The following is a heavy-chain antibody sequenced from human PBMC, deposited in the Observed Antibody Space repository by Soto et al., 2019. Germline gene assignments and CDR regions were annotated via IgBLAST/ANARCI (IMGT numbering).Heavy chain of an antibody. CDR2: ISSSSSYI. J-gene: IGHJ4*02. Sequence: GGSLRLSCSASVFTFSSYSMNWFRQAPGKGLEWVSSISSSSSYIYYADSVKGRFTISRDNAKNSLYLQMNSLRAEDTAVYYCARSYDILTGYYSGFDYWGQGTLVTVSS. CDR3: ARSYDILTGYYSGFDY. V-gene: IGHV3-21*01. CDR1: VFTFSSYS. D-gene: IGHD3-9*01.